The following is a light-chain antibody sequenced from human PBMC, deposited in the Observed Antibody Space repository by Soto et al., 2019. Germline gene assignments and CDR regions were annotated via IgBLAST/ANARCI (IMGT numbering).Light chain of an antibody. CDR1: QSVSTR. J-gene: IGKJ4*01. Sequence: EIVMTQSPATLSVSPGERVTLSCRASQSVSTRLAWYQHKPGQSPRLLISGATTGATGIPPRFSASGSGTDFTLTVNSLQSEDIAVYYCQQSHNWPVTFGGGTKV. CDR3: QQSHNWPVT. CDR2: GAT. V-gene: IGKV3-15*01.